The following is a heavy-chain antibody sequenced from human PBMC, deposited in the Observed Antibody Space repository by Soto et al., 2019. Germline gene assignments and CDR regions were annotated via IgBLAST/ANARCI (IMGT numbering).Heavy chain of an antibody. D-gene: IGHD3-22*01. CDR3: ARHSSGYYYESPLDY. CDR2: YSSSGSFI. Sequence: EVQLVESGGGLVKPGGSLRLSCAASGFIFSNYSMDWVRQAPGKGLEWVSSYSSSGSFIFYADSVKGRFTISRDNTKNSLYLQMNSLRAEDTAVYYCARHSSGYYYESPLDYWGQGTLVTVSS. CDR1: GFIFSNYS. J-gene: IGHJ4*02. V-gene: IGHV3-21*01.